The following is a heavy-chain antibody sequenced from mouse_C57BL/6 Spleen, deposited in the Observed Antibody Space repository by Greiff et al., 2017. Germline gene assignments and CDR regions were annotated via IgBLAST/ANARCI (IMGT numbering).Heavy chain of an antibody. J-gene: IGHJ4*01. V-gene: IGHV1-53*01. Sequence: QVHVKQSGTELVKPGASVKLSCKASGYTFTSYWMHWVKQRPGQGLEWIGNINPSNGGTNYNEKFKSKATLTVDKSSSTAYMQLSSLTSEDSAVYYCAREDLLRYYYAMDYWGQGTSVTVSS. CDR1: GYTFTSYW. CDR3: AREDLLRYYYAMDY. CDR2: INPSNGGT. D-gene: IGHD1-1*01.